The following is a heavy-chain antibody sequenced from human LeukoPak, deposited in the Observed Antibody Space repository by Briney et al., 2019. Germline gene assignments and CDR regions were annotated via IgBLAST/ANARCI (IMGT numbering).Heavy chain of an antibody. D-gene: IGHD5-24*01. CDR1: GFIFDTYG. J-gene: IGHJ6*02. V-gene: IGHV3-30*18. Sequence: PGRSLRLSCAASGFIFDTYGMLWVRQAPGKGLEWVAVIAYDGSNKVYADSVKGRFTISRDNSENTPYLQMNSLRGEDTAVYYCAKEKAIATINYGLDVWGQGTTVTVSS. CDR2: IAYDGSNK. CDR3: AKEKAIATINYGLDV.